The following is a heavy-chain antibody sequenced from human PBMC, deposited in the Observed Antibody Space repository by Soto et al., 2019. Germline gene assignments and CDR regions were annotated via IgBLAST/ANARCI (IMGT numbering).Heavy chain of an antibody. V-gene: IGHV4-4*02. J-gene: IGHJ6*02. CDR2: IYHSGST. Sequence: QVQLQESGPGLVKPSGTLSLTCAVSGGSISSSNWWSWVRQPPGKGLEWIGEIYHSGSTNYNPSLRRRVAISVDKATNPFSLKLSAVTAAGTAVSYCARGRLLWFGEDEQVLDVWGQGTTVTVSS. D-gene: IGHD3-10*01. CDR3: ARGRLLWFGEDEQVLDV. CDR1: GGSISSSNW.